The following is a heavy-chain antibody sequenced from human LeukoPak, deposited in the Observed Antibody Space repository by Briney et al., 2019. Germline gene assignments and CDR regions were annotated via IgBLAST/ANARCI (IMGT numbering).Heavy chain of an antibody. CDR2: IKQDGSEK. V-gene: IGHV3-7*03. Sequence: GGSLRLSCAASGFTFSSCWMSWVRQAPGKGLEWVANIKQDGSEKYYVDSVKGRFTISGDNAKNSLFLQMNSLRAEDTAVYYCARVVGATPDYWGQGALVTVSS. D-gene: IGHD1-26*01. J-gene: IGHJ4*02. CDR3: ARVVGATPDY. CDR1: GFTFSSCW.